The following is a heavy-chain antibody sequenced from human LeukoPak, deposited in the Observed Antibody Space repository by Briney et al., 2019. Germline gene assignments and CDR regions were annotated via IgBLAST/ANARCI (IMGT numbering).Heavy chain of an antibody. V-gene: IGHV1-8*01. CDR1: GYTFTSYD. Sequence: GASVKVSCKASGYTFTSYDINWVRQATGQGLEWMGWMNPNSGNTGYAQKFQGRVTMTRNTSISTAYMELSSLRSEDTAVYYCARGPRITMVRGVIGEYFQHWGQGTLVTVSS. CDR2: MNPNSGNT. D-gene: IGHD3-10*01. CDR3: ARGPRITMVRGVIGEYFQH. J-gene: IGHJ1*01.